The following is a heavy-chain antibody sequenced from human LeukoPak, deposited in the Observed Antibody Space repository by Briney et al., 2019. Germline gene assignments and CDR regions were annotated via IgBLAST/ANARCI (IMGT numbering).Heavy chain of an antibody. Sequence: SVKVPCKASGGTFSSYAISWVRQAPGQGLEWMGGIIPIFGTANYAQKFQGRVTITADKSTSTAYMELSSLRSENTAVYYCARETSSGTSQDWGQGTLVTVSS. V-gene: IGHV1-69*06. D-gene: IGHD1-1*01. J-gene: IGHJ4*02. CDR2: IIPIFGTA. CDR1: GGTFSSYA. CDR3: ARETSSGTSQD.